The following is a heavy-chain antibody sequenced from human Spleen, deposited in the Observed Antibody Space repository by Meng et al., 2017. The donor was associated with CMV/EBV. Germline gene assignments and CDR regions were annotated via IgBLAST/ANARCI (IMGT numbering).Heavy chain of an antibody. V-gene: IGHV3-7*01. CDR2: IKQDGSGK. D-gene: IGHD6-13*01. J-gene: IGHJ4*02. CDR1: GFTVSSNF. CDR3: VRAVSAAD. Sequence: GESLKISCAASGFTVSSNFMSWVRQAPGTGREWVASIKQDGSGKYYVDSVKGRFTISRDNAKDSLSLQMNSLRAEDTAVYHCVRAVSAADWGQGTLVTVSS.